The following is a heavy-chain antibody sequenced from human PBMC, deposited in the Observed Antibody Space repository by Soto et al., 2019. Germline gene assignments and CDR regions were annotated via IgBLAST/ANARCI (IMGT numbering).Heavy chain of an antibody. CDR2: IYYSGST. D-gene: IGHD3-3*01. Sequence: PSETLSLTCTGSGGSVSSGSYYWSWIRQPPGKGLEWIGYIYYSGSTNYNPSLKSRVTISVDTSKNQFSLKLSSVTAADTAVYYCARENSGEGMYYDFWSGSGYYGMDVWGQGTTVTVSS. V-gene: IGHV4-61*01. CDR3: ARENSGEGMYYDFWSGSGYYGMDV. CDR1: GGSVSSGSYY. J-gene: IGHJ6*02.